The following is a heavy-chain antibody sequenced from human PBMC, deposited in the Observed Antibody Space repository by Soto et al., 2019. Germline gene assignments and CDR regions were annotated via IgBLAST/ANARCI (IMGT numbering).Heavy chain of an antibody. CDR1: GFTFSSYG. CDR2: ISYDGSNK. J-gene: IGHJ4*02. Sequence: GGSLRLSCAASGFTFSSYGMHWVRQAPGKGLEWVAVISYDGSNKYYADSVKGRFTISRDNSKNTLYLQMNSLRAEDTAVYYCAKDVGEDIVVVPAAPEYWGQGTLVTVSS. CDR3: AKDVGEDIVVVPAAPEY. D-gene: IGHD2-2*01. V-gene: IGHV3-30*18.